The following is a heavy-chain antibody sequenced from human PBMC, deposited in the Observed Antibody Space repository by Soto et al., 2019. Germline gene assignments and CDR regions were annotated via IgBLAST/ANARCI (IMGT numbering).Heavy chain of an antibody. J-gene: IGHJ4*02. D-gene: IGHD4-4*01. V-gene: IGHV4-59*01. CDR3: ASYANYSHF. Sequence: QVQLQESGPGLVKPSETLSLTCNVSGGAMSSYYWSWIRQPPGKGLEWIGYVYYSGSTNDNPSLKSRVTISVDTSKNQFYLKLSSVTAADTAVYYCASYANYSHFWGQGTLVTVSS. CDR2: VYYSGST. CDR1: GGAMSSYY.